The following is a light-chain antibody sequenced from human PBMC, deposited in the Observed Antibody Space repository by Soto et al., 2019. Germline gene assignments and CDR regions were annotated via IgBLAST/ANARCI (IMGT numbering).Light chain of an antibody. CDR1: SGYSNYK. J-gene: IGLJ1*01. V-gene: IGLV9-49*01. Sequence: QTVVTQPPSASASLGASVTLTCTLSSGYSNYKVDWYQQRPGKGARFVMRVGTGGIVGSKGDDIPDRFSVLGSGLNRYLTIKNIQEEDESDYHCGADHGSGSNFVGVFGTGTKLTVL. CDR3: GADHGSGSNFVGV. CDR2: VGTGGIVG.